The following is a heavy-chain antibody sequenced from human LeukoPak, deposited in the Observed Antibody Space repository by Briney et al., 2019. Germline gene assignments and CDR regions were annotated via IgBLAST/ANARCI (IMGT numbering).Heavy chain of an antibody. CDR3: ARRGSSSYYYYYYMDV. D-gene: IGHD6-6*01. J-gene: IGHJ6*03. CDR2: IYYSGSA. V-gene: IGHV4-59*11. Sequence: SETLSLTCTVSGGSISSHYWSWIRQPPGKGLEWIGYIYYSGSANYNPSLKSRVTISVDTSKNQFSLKLSSVTAADTAVYYCARRGSSSYYYYYYMDVWGKGTTVTVSS. CDR1: GGSISSHY.